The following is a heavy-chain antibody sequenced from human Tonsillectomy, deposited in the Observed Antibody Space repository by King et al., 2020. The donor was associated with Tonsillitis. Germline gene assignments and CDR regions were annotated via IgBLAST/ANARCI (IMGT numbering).Heavy chain of an antibody. CDR2: VYHSGST. V-gene: IGHV4-38-2*01. Sequence: QLQESGPGLVKPSETLSLTCAVSGYSISSXYHWGWIRQPPGKGLEWIGNVYHSGSTYYNPSLKSRVTISVDTSKNQFSLKLSSVTAADTALYYCAASXXHYGXXGHGXDIWXXGTMVTVXS. CDR1: GYSISSXYH. CDR3: AASXXHYGXXGHGXDI. J-gene: IGHJ3*02. D-gene: IGHD3-10*01.